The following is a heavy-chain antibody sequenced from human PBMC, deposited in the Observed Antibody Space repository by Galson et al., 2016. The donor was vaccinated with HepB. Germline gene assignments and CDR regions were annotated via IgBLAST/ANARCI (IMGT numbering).Heavy chain of an antibody. CDR1: GDTFSNFG. D-gene: IGHD1-26*01. J-gene: IGHJ5*02. Sequence: SVKVSCKASGDTFSNFGISWVRQAPGQGLEWMGGIIPKSGNTDYSKKFQGRVTFTRDTSASTAYMEMSRLTSEDTAVYYCARGVTEATFWFDPCGQGTLVTVSS. CDR2: IIPKSGNT. CDR3: ARGVTEATFWFDP. V-gene: IGHV1-69*05.